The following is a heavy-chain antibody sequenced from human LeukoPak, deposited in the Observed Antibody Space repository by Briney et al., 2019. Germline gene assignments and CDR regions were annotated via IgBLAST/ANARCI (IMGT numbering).Heavy chain of an antibody. CDR1: GFTFSSYA. V-gene: IGHV3-23*01. D-gene: IGHD3-9*01. J-gene: IGHJ4*02. CDR2: ISGSGGST. Sequence: PGGSLRLSCAASGFTFSSYAMGWVRQAPGKGLEWVSAISGSGGSTYYADSVKGRFTISRDNSKNTLYLQMNSLRAEDTAVYYCAKDALRYFDWAADYWGQGTLVTVSS. CDR3: AKDALRYFDWAADY.